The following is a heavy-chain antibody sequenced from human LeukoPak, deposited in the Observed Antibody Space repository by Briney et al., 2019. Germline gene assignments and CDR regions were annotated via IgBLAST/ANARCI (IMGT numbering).Heavy chain of an antibody. CDR1: GYTFNRNV. J-gene: IGHJ4*02. CDR3: ARQSGNYYMIDY. D-gene: IGHD1-26*01. CDR2: INAYNGNT. Sequence: ASVKVSCTASGYTFNRNVFSWVRQAPGQGLEWVGWINAYNGNTNYAPKLQDRVTMTTDTSTSTAYMELRSLRSDDTAVYYCARQSGNYYMIDYWGQGTLVTVSS. V-gene: IGHV1-18*01.